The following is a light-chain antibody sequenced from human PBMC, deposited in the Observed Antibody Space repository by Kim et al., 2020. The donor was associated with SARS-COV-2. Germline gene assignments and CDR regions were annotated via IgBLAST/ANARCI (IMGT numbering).Light chain of an antibody. V-gene: IGLV2-14*04. CDR2: DVS. CDR3: SSYTSSSTVV. CDR1: SSDVSGYNY. Sequence: GPSNTMSGTGTSSDVSGYNYVSWYQQHQGKAPKLMIYDVSNRPSGVSNRFSGSKSGNTASLTISGLQAEDEADYYCSSYTSSSTVVFGGGTQLTVL. J-gene: IGLJ2*01.